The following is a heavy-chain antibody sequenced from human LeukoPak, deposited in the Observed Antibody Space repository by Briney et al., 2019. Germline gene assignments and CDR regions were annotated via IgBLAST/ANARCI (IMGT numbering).Heavy chain of an antibody. CDR1: GFIVSSNH. J-gene: IGHJ4*02. Sequence: GGSLRLSCAASGFIVSSNHMTWVRQGPGEGLEWVSVIHNEGSTYYTDSVKGRFTISRDNSKNTLYLQMNSLRVEDTAVYYCAALARDYWGQGTLVTVSS. D-gene: IGHD3-3*02. CDR2: IHNEGST. CDR3: AALARDY. V-gene: IGHV3-53*01.